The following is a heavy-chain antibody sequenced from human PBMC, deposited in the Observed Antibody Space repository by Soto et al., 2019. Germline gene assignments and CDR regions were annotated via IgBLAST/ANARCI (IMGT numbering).Heavy chain of an antibody. CDR3: ARGEGYRGQNMDV. CDR1: GGSFSGYY. J-gene: IGHJ6*03. Sequence: SETLSLTCAVYGGSFSGYYWSWIRQPPGKGLEWIGEINHSGSTNYNPSLKSRVTISVDTSKNQFSLKLSSVTAADTAVYYCARGEGYRGQNMDVWGKGTTVTVSS. D-gene: IGHD3-10*01. CDR2: INHSGST. V-gene: IGHV4-34*01.